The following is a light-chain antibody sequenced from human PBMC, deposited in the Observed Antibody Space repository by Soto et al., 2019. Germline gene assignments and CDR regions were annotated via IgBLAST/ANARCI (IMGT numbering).Light chain of an antibody. CDR3: QQYYSAPWT. J-gene: IGKJ1*01. Sequence: DVVMTPSPDSLSVSLCARATINCKSSPSVLYRSNNKDYLAWYQQNPGQPPKLLIYGASTRESGVPDRFSGGGSGTDFTLTISSLQAEDVAVYYCQQYYSAPWTFGQGTKVETK. V-gene: IGKV4-1*01. CDR1: PSVLYRSNNKDY. CDR2: GAS.